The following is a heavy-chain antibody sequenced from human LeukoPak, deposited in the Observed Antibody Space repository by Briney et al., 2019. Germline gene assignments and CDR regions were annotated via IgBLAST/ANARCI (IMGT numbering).Heavy chain of an antibody. CDR2: IYPGASDT. D-gene: IGHD3-22*01. CDR3: ARQSDSSGYYGH. V-gene: IGHV5-51*01. Sequence: GIIYPGASDTRYSPSFQGQVTISADKSISTAYLQWSSLKASDTAMYYCARQSDSSGYYGHWGQGTLVTVSS. J-gene: IGHJ4*02.